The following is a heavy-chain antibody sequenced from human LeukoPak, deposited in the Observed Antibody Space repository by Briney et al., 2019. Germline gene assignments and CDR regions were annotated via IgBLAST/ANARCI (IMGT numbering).Heavy chain of an antibody. J-gene: IGHJ5*02. D-gene: IGHD2-15*01. CDR3: ARDRVAATGNWFDP. V-gene: IGHV1-46*01. CDR2: INPSGGST. Sequence: ASVKVSCKASGYTFTSYYMHWVRQAPGQGLEWMGIINPSGGSTSYAQKFQGRVTMTRDTSISTAYLELSRLTSDDTAVYYCARDRVAATGNWFDPWGQGTLVTVSS. CDR1: GYTFTSYY.